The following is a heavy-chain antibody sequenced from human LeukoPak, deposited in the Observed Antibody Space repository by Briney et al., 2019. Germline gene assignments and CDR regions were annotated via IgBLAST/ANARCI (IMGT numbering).Heavy chain of an antibody. CDR2: IYYSGTT. Sequence: PSETLSLTCTVFGGSISSYYWSWIRQPPGKGLEWIADIYYSGTTNYNPSLKSRVTISVDTSKNQLSLRLTSVTAADTAVYYCARAISPDSPNRPFDYWGPGTLVTVSS. J-gene: IGHJ4*02. CDR1: GGSISSYY. D-gene: IGHD1-14*01. V-gene: IGHV4-59*01. CDR3: ARAISPDSPNRPFDY.